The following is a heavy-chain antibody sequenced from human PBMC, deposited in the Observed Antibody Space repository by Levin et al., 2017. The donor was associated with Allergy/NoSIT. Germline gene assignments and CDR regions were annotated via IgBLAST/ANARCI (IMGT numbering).Heavy chain of an antibody. Sequence: GGSLRLSCAASGFTLGRNTMSWVRQAPGMGLEWVSAISDSGDITNYADSVKGRFTISGDTSKNTLYLQMNSLRAEDTTVYYCAKAAPNSYDSRGYYLPFDYWGQGTLVTVSS. CDR1: GFTLGRNT. V-gene: IGHV3-23*01. J-gene: IGHJ4*02. CDR2: ISDSGDIT. CDR3: AKAAPNSYDSRGYYLPFDY. D-gene: IGHD3-22*01.